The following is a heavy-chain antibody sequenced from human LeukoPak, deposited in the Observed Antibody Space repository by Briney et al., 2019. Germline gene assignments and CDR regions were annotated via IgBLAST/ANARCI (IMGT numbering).Heavy chain of an antibody. CDR2: INHSGST. CDR3: ARNLGYSSLDY. Sequence: SETLSLTCAVSGYSISSGYFWGWIRQPPGKGLEWIGSINHSGSTYYNPPPLKSRVTISVDTSKNQFSLKLSSVTAADTAVYYCARNLGYSSLDYWGQGTLLTVSS. CDR1: GYSISSGYF. V-gene: IGHV4-38-2*01. D-gene: IGHD6-13*01. J-gene: IGHJ4*02.